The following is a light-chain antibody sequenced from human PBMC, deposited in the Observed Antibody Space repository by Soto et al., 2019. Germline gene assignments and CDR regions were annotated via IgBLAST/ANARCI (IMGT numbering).Light chain of an antibody. CDR3: QQYGNSPRT. V-gene: IGKV1-5*03. Sequence: DIQMTQSPSTLSGSVGDRVTITCRASQTISSWLAWYQQKPGKAPKLLIYKASTLKSGVPSRFSGSGSGTEFTLTISRLEPEDFAVYFCQQYGNSPRTFGQGTRLEIK. CDR1: QTISSW. J-gene: IGKJ5*01. CDR2: KAS.